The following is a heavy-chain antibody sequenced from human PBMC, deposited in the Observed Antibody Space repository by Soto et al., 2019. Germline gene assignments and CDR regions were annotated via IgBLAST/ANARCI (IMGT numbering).Heavy chain of an antibody. CDR2: ISYDGSNK. V-gene: IGHV3-30-3*01. CDR3: ARARYCSGGSCYSRSRVTGGAFDI. Sequence: GGSLRLSCAASGFTFSSYAMHWVRQAPGKGLEWVAVISYDGSNKYYADSVKGRFTISRDNSKNTLYLQMNSLRAEDTAVYYCARARYCSGGSCYSRSRVTGGAFDIWGQGTMVTVSS. J-gene: IGHJ3*02. CDR1: GFTFSSYA. D-gene: IGHD2-15*01.